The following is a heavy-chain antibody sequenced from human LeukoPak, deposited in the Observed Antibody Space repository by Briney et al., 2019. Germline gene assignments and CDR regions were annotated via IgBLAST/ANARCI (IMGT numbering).Heavy chain of an antibody. CDR1: GGSISSAGYY. J-gene: IGHJ6*03. V-gene: IGHV4-31*03. D-gene: IGHD3-22*01. CDR2: IYYSGST. Sequence: PSETLSLTCTVSGGSISSAGYYWSWLRQHPGKGLEWIGYIYYSGSTYYTPSLKSRVTISVDTSKNQFSVKLSSVTAADTAVYYCAASSGEGYMDVWGKGTTVTVSS. CDR3: AASSGEGYMDV.